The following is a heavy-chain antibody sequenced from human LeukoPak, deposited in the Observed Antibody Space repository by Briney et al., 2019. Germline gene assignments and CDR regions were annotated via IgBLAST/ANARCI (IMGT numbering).Heavy chain of an antibody. Sequence: GSLRLSCAASGFPFSSYSMNWVRQAPGKGLEWVSSISSSSSYIYYADSVKGRFTISRDNAKNSLYLQMNSLRAEDTAVYYCAREYGSGSSFDYWGQGTLVTVSS. CDR1: GFPFSSYS. D-gene: IGHD3-10*01. CDR2: ISSSSSYI. CDR3: AREYGSGSSFDY. V-gene: IGHV3-21*01. J-gene: IGHJ4*02.